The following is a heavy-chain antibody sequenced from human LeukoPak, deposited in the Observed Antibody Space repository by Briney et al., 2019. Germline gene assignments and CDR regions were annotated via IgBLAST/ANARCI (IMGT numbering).Heavy chain of an antibody. CDR1: GYFISSGYY. CDR2: IYRSGST. Sequence: SETLSLTCAVSGYFISSGYYWGWIRQPPGKGLEWIANIYRSGSTYYNPSLKSRVTISVDTSNNQFSLKLSSVTAADTAVYYCARAGIVVVPATPFDYWGQGTLVTVSS. V-gene: IGHV4-38-2*01. J-gene: IGHJ4*02. D-gene: IGHD2-2*01. CDR3: ARAGIVVVPATPFDY.